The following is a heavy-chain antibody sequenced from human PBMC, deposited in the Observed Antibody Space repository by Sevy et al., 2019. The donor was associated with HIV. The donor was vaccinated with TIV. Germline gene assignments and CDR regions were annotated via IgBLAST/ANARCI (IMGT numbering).Heavy chain of an antibody. CDR3: ALERLSSDVAEYFQN. CDR1: GFTFSSYA. CDR2: ISFDATNK. Sequence: GGSRRLSCAASGFTFSSYAMHWVRQAPGKGLEWVANISFDATNKHYPDSVKGRFTISRDNFQNSLFLQMDSLRPEDTAVYYCALERLSSDVAEYFQNWGQGTLVTVSS. J-gene: IGHJ1*01. D-gene: IGHD1-1*01. V-gene: IGHV3-30-3*01.